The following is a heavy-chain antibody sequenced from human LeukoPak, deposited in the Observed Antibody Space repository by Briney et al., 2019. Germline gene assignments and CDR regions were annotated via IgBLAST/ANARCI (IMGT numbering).Heavy chain of an antibody. CDR2: IIPIFGTA. V-gene: IGHV1-69*01. Sequence: SVKVSCKASGGTFSSYAISWVRQAPGQGLEWMGGIIPIFGTANYAQKFQGRVTITADESTSTAYMELSSLRSEDTAVYYCARDSSWLRLGFDPWGQGTLVTVSS. D-gene: IGHD5-12*01. CDR3: ARDSSWLRLGFDP. J-gene: IGHJ5*02. CDR1: GGTFSSYA.